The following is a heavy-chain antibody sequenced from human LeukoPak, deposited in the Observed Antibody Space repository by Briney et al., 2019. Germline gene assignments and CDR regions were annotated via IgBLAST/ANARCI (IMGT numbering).Heavy chain of an antibody. V-gene: IGHV1-46*01. CDR3: AGRGERLFSD. D-gene: IGHD3-16*01. CDR1: AYTVTTYH. Sequence: ASVKVSCKALAYTVTTYHMHWVRQAPGQGLEWMGMINPSGGRTTYEKKFQGRVTMTSDTSTSTVYMELSSLRSKDTAIYYCAGRGERLFSDWGQGTLVTVSS. CDR2: INPSGGRT. J-gene: IGHJ4*02.